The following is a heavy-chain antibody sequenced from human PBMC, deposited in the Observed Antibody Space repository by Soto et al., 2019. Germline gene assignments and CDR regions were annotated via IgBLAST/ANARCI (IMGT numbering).Heavy chain of an antibody. D-gene: IGHD3-3*01. J-gene: IGHJ6*02. Sequence: GGSLRLSCAASGFTFSSYAMHWVRQAPGKGLEWVAVISYDGSNKYYADSVKGRFTISRDNSKNTLYLQMNSLRAEDTAVYYCARDIAWGIFGVTPYYYYGMDVWGQGTTVTVSS. CDR2: ISYDGSNK. V-gene: IGHV3-30-3*01. CDR3: ARDIAWGIFGVTPYYYYGMDV. CDR1: GFTFSSYA.